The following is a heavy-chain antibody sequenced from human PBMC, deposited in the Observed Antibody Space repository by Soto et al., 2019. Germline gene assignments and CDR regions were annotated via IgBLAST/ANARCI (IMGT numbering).Heavy chain of an antibody. CDR2: IYYSGNT. D-gene: IGHD3-10*01. J-gene: IGHJ2*01. V-gene: IGHV4-31*11. CDR1: GGPISSGGYS. CDR3: ARKTPGIVWYLDL. Sequence: QVQLQESGPGLVKPSQTLSLTCAVSGGPISSGGYSWSWIRQHPGKGLEFIGSIYYSGNTYYNPSLRSRVARSVVTSKSLFSLGLKSVTSAETAVYYCARKTPGIVWYLDLWGLGTLVTVSS.